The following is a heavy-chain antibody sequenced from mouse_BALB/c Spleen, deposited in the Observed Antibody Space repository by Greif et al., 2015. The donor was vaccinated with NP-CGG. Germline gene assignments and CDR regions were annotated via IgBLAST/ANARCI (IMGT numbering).Heavy chain of an antibody. D-gene: IGHD3-1*01. CDR2: ISYSGST. CDR3: ARGGSLFDY. CDR1: GYSITSDYA. V-gene: IGHV3-2*02. J-gene: IGHJ2*01. Sequence: EVKLVESGPGLVKPSQSLSLTCTVTGYSITSDYAWNWIRQFPGNKLEWMGYISYSGSTSYNPSLKSRISITRDTSKNQFFLQLNSVTTEDTATYYCARGGSLFDYWGQGTTLTVSS.